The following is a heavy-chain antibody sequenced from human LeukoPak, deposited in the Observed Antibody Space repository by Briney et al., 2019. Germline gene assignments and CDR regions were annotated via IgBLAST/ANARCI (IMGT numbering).Heavy chain of an antibody. CDR3: ARRRYYDGSGYLE. J-gene: IGHJ1*01. V-gene: IGHV4-39*01. D-gene: IGHD3-22*01. CDR2: LYYTGRT. CDR1: GDSISRSGSY. Sequence: PSETLSLTCSVSGDSISRSGSYWDWIRQPPGKGLEWIGTLYYTGRTYYSPSLKSRLTMSVDTSNNQSSLNLRSVTAADTAVYYCARRRYYDGSGYLEWGQGTLLSVSS.